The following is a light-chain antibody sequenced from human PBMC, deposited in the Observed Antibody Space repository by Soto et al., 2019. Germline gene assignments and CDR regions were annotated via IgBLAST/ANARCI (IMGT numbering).Light chain of an antibody. CDR3: QQYNTYST. J-gene: IGKJ5*01. CDR2: GAS. CDR1: EDIDTS. Sequence: DIQMTQSPSTLSVSLGDRITITCRASEDIDTSLAWCQQRPGKAPKVLIAGASGLMNGVPSTFSGSGSGTEFALPISSVQPDDFATYFCQQYNTYSTFGQGTRLEIK. V-gene: IGKV1-5*01.